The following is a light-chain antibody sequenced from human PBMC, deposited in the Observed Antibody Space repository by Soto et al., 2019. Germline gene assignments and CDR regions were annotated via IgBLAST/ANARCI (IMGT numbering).Light chain of an antibody. CDR3: AVWDETLIEV. Sequence: QAVVTQPPSASGTPGQTVTISCSGSSSNIGSNSVNWYQQLPGAAPSLLIYSDDQRPSGVPDRFSGSKSGTSASLAISGLHSEDEADYVCAVWDETLIEVFGTGTQLTVL. V-gene: IGLV1-44*01. J-gene: IGLJ1*01. CDR1: SSNIGSNS. CDR2: SDD.